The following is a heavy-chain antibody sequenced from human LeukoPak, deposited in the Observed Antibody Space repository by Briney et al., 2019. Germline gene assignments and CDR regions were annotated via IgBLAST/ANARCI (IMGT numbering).Heavy chain of an antibody. J-gene: IGHJ4*02. CDR1: GYSISSSNW. CDR2: INHSGST. V-gene: IGHV4-4*02. Sequence: SETLSLTCAVSGYSISSSNWWGWIRQPPGKGLEWIGEINHSGSTNYNPSLKSRVTISVDTSKNQFSLKLSSVTAADTAVYYCARGRAVAGWSRYYFDYWGQGTLVTVSS. D-gene: IGHD6-19*01. CDR3: ARGRAVAGWSRYYFDY.